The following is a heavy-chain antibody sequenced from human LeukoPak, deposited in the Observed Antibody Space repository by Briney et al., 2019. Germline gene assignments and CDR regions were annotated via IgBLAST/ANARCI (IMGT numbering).Heavy chain of an antibody. V-gene: IGHV4-4*07. J-gene: IGHJ4*02. Sequence: SETLSLTCTVSGGSLSSYYWSWIRQPAGKGLEWIGRIYTSGSTNYNPSLKSRVTMSVVTSKNQFSLKLSSVTVADTAVYYCAREPLSKNYYDHLDDDYWGQGTLVTVSS. CDR3: AREPLSKNYYDHLDDDY. CDR1: GGSLSSYY. D-gene: IGHD3-22*01. CDR2: IYTSGST.